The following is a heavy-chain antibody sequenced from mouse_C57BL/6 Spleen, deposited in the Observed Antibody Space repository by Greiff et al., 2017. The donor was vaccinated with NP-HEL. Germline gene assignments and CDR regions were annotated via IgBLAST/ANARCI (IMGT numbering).Heavy chain of an antibody. V-gene: IGHV2-3*01. CDR1: GFSLTSYG. D-gene: IGHD2-2*01. Sequence: VQLQQSGPGLVAPSQSLSITCTVSGFSLTSYGVSWVRQPPGKGLEWLGGIWGDGGTNYHSALIYRLGISKDNSKSQVFLKLNRLQNEDTATYYGATRGGYDNFDYWGQGTTLTVSS. CDR2: IWGDGGT. J-gene: IGHJ2*01. CDR3: ATRGGYDNFDY.